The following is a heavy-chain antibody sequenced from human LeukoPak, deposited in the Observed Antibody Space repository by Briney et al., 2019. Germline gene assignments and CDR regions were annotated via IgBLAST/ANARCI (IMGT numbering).Heavy chain of an antibody. CDR3: ARDTIDVDIVATIQYFDY. J-gene: IGHJ4*02. D-gene: IGHD5-12*01. CDR2: INSDGSRT. V-gene: IGHV3-74*01. CDR1: GFTFSSYW. Sequence: GGSLRLSCAASGFTFSSYWMHWVRQAPGKGLVWVSRINSDGSRTTYADSVKGRFTISRDNAKNTLYLQMNSLRAEDTAVYYCARDTIDVDIVATIQYFDYWGQGTLVTVSS.